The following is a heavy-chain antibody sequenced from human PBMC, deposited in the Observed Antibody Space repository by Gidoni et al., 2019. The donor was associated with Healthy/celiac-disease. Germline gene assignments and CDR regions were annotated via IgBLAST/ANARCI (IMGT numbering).Heavy chain of an antibody. CDR3: ARGYSYGSYYYYYYMDV. CDR1: GGSISSYY. CDR2: IYYSRIT. Sequence: QVQLQESGPGLVKPSETLSLTCTVSGGSISSYYWSWIRQPPGKGLEWIGYIYYSRITNYNPSLKSRVTISVDTSKNQFSLKLSSVTAADTAVYYCARGYSYGSYYYYYYMDVWGKGTTVTVSS. D-gene: IGHD5-18*01. J-gene: IGHJ6*03. V-gene: IGHV4-59*08.